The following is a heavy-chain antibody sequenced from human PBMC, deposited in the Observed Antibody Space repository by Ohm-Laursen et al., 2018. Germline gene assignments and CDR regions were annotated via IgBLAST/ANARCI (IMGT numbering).Heavy chain of an antibody. CDR3: ATLGYCSSTSCYDFDY. Sequence: ASVKVSCKASGYTFTSYDINWVRQATGQGLEWMGWMNPNSGNTGYAQKFQGRVTMTEDTSTDTAYMELSSLRSEDTAVYYCATLGYCSSTSCYDFDYWGQGTLVTVSS. J-gene: IGHJ4*02. CDR2: MNPNSGNT. D-gene: IGHD2-2*01. V-gene: IGHV1-8*01. CDR1: GYTFTSYD.